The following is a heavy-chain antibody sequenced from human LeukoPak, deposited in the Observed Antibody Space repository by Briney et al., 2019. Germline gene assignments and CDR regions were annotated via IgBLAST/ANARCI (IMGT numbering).Heavy chain of an antibody. V-gene: IGHV1-3*01. CDR1: GYTFTSYA. D-gene: IGHD3-9*01. CDR2: INAGNGNT. CDR3: ARGDQLRYFDWLYGAFDY. J-gene: IGHJ4*02. Sequence: ASVKVSCKASGYTFTSYAMHWVRQAPGQRLAWMGWINAGNGNTKYSQKFQGRVTITRDTSASTAYMDLSRLRSDDTAVYYCARGDQLRYFDWLYGAFDYWGQGTLVTVSS.